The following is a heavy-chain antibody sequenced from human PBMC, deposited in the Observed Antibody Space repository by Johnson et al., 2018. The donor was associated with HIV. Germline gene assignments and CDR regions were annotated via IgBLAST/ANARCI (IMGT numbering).Heavy chain of an antibody. CDR1: GFTFDDHG. D-gene: IGHD3-9*01. J-gene: IGHJ3*02. CDR2: INWNGGRT. V-gene: IGHV3-20*04. CDR3: ARIPILRYFDWLYDAFDI. Sequence: VQLVESGGGVVRPGGSLRLSCAASGFTFDDHGMSWVRQGSGKGLEWVSGINWNGGRTGYADSVKGRFTISRDNAKKSLYLQMNSLRAEDTAVYYCARIPILRYFDWLYDAFDIWGQGTMVTVSS.